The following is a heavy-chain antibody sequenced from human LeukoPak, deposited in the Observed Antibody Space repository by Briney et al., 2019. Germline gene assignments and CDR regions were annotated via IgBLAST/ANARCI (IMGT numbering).Heavy chain of an antibody. Sequence: GGSVRLSCAASVLTVRSYYMSWVRAAPGKGLEGVSVIYSGGSTYYADSVEGRFTISRHNSKNTLYLQMNSLRAEDTAVYYCARASGGATDYWGQGTLVTVSS. D-gene: IGHD1-26*01. CDR2: IYSGGST. V-gene: IGHV3-53*04. CDR1: VLTVRSYY. J-gene: IGHJ4*02. CDR3: ARASGGATDY.